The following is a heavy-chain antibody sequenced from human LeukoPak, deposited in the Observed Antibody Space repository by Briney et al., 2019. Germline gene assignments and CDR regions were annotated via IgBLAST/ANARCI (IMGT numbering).Heavy chain of an antibody. CDR2: ISDNSGST. J-gene: IGHJ4*02. CDR3: AKGTATVTSRFFDY. D-gene: IGHD2-21*02. CDR1: GFTFRYYA. Sequence: GGSLRLSRAASGFTFRYYAMHWVRQAPGKGLEWVSTISDNSGSTYYPDSVKGRFTISRDDSKNTLYLQMKSLRAEDTAVYYCAKGTATVTSRFFDYWGQGTLVTVSS. V-gene: IGHV3-23*01.